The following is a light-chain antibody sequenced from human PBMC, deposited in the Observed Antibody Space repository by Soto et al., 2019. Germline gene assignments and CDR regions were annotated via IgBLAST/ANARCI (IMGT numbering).Light chain of an antibody. V-gene: IGLV2-14*03. J-gene: IGLJ1*01. CDR3: SSCTSSSTPDV. CDR1: NSDVGGYTY. CDR2: DVS. Sequence: QSALTQPASVSGSPGQSITISCTGTNSDVGGYTYVSWYQQHPGKAPKLMIYDVSNRPSGVSNRFSGSKSGNTASLTISGLQADDEADYYCSSCTSSSTPDVFGTGTKLTVL.